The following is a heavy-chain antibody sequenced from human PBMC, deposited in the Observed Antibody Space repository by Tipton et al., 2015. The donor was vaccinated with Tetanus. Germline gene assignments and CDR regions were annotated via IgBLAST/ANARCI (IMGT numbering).Heavy chain of an antibody. CDR2: IYSPGTT. CDR1: GVSIKGGGFY. Sequence: TLSLTCSVSGVSIKGGGFYWTWIRPPPGKGLEWIGYIYSPGTTSYAPSLRGRATISFDSVKNHFSLSLSSVTAADTAMYYCARDGGNCFYYGMNVWGQGAAVTVS. CDR3: ARDGGNCFYYGMNV. D-gene: IGHD2-21*01. V-gene: IGHV4-31*03. J-gene: IGHJ6*02.